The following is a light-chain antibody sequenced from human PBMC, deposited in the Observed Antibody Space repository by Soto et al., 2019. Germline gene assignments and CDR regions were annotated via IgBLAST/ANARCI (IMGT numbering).Light chain of an antibody. CDR1: QSISSW. J-gene: IGKJ1*01. CDR2: KAS. Sequence: DIQMTQSPSTLSASVGDRVTITCRASQSISSWLAWYQQKPGKAPKLLIYKASTLQSGVPSRFSGSGSGTEFTLVISILQPDDSATYYCQQYNDNWTFGQGTKVDIK. V-gene: IGKV1-5*03. CDR3: QQYNDNWT.